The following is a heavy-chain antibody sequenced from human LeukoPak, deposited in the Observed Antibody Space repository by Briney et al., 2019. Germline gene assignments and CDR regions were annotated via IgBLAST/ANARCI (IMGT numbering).Heavy chain of an antibody. J-gene: IGHJ4*02. D-gene: IGHD6-19*01. CDR2: ISSSSSYI. CDR1: GFTFSSYS. CDR3: ARDFSGWYDY. Sequence: GGSLRLSCAASGFTFSSYSMNWVRQALGKGLEWVSSISSSSSYIYYADSVKGRFTISRDNAKNSLYLQMNSLRAEDTAVYYCARDFSGWYDYWGQGTLVTVSS. V-gene: IGHV3-21*01.